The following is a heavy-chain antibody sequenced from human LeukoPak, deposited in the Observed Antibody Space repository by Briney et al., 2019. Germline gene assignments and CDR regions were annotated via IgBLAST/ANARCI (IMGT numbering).Heavy chain of an antibody. V-gene: IGHV3-53*04. Sequence: PGGSLTLSCAASGFSVSGNYMSWVRQAPGKGMEWVSAIYSGGATYYTDSVKGRFTMSRHTSKNTLDLQMNSLRVEDTAVYYCARWKMEGIVVDVFDIWGQGTRVTVSS. J-gene: IGHJ3*02. CDR1: GFSVSGNY. CDR2: IYSGGAT. D-gene: IGHD3-22*01. CDR3: ARWKMEGIVVDVFDI.